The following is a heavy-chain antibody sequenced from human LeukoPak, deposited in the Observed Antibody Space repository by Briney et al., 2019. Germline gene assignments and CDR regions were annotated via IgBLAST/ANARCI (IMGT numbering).Heavy chain of an antibody. CDR2: ISGSGGST. CDR3: AKDKSYGDAFDI. V-gene: IGHV3-23*01. CDR1: GFTFSSYG. D-gene: IGHD1-26*01. Sequence: RGSLRLSCAASGFTFSSYGMSWVRQAPGKVLEWVSAISGSGGSTYYANSVKGRFTISRDNSKNTLYLQMNSLRAEDTAVYYCAKDKSYGDAFDIWGQGTMVTVSS. J-gene: IGHJ3*02.